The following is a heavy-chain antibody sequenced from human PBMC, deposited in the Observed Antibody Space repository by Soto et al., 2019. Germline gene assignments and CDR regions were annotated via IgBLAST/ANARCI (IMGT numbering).Heavy chain of an antibody. CDR3: AISIAAVDAFDI. CDR1: GFTFSSYG. D-gene: IGHD6-13*01. Sequence: QVQLVESGGGVVQPGRSLRLSCAASGFTFSSYGMHWVRQAPGKGLEWVAVISYDGSNKYYADSVKGRFTISRDNSKNTLYLQMNSLRAEDTAVYYCAISIAAVDAFDIWGQGTMVTVSS. J-gene: IGHJ3*02. V-gene: IGHV3-30*03. CDR2: ISYDGSNK.